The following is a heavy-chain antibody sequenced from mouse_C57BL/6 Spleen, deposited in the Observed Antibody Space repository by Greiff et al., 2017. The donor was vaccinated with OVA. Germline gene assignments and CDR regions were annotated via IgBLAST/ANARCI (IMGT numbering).Heavy chain of an antibody. CDR1: GFSFNTYA. CDR3: VRDDYDEYYYAMDY. D-gene: IGHD2-4*01. Sequence: EVKLVESGGGLVQPKGSLKLSCAASGFSFNTYAMNWVRQAPGKGLEWVARIRSKSNNYATYYADSVKDRFTISRDDSESMLYLQMNNLKTEDTAMYYCVRDDYDEYYYAMDYWGQGTSVTVSS. V-gene: IGHV10-1*01. CDR2: IRSKSNNYAT. J-gene: IGHJ4*01.